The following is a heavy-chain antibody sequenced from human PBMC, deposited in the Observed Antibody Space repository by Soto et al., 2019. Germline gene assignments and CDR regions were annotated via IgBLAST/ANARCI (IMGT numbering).Heavy chain of an antibody. J-gene: IGHJ4*02. CDR2: ISSSSSYI. V-gene: IGHV3-21*01. CDR3: ARDEPYSSGWYVVMDY. CDR1: GFTFSSYS. Sequence: PGGSLRLSCAASGFTFSSYSMNWVRQAPGKGLEWVSSISSSSSYIYYADSVKGRFTISRDNAKNSLYLQMNSLRAEDTAVYYCARDEPYSSGWYVVMDYWGQGTLVTVPS. D-gene: IGHD6-19*01.